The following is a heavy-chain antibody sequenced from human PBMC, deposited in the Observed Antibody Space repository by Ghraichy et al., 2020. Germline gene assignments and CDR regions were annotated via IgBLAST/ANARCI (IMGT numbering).Heavy chain of an antibody. CDR2: IKQDGSEK. CDR3: ARAGSGSGWYGEVDYYFDY. Sequence: GGSLRLSCAASGFTFSSYWMSWVRQAPGKGLEWVANIKQDGSEKYYVDSVKGRFTISRDNAKNSLYLQMNSLRAEDTAVYYCARAGSGSGWYGEVDYYFDYWGQGTLVTVSS. CDR1: GFTFSSYW. J-gene: IGHJ4*02. D-gene: IGHD6-19*01. V-gene: IGHV3-7*03.